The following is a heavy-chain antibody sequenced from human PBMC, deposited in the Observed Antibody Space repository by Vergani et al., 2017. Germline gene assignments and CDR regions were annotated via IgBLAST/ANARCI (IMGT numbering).Heavy chain of an antibody. D-gene: IGHD2-21*01. CDR1: GFTFSSYA. CDR3: ARDREVIATHYYMDV. V-gene: IGHV3-30-3*01. J-gene: IGHJ6*03. CDR2: ISYDGSNK. Sequence: QVQLVESGGGVVQPGRSLRLSCAASGFTFSSYAMHWVRQAPGKGLEWVAVISYDGSNKYYADSVKGRFTISRDNSKNTLYLQMNSLRAEDTAVYYCARDREVIATHYYMDVGGKGTTVTVSS.